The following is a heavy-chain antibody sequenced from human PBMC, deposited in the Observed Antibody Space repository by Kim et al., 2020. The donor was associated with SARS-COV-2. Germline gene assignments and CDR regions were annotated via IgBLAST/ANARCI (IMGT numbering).Heavy chain of an antibody. D-gene: IGHD3-10*01. V-gene: IGHV3-15*01. Sequence: GGSLRLSCAASGFTFSNAWMSWVRQAPGKGPEWVGRIKSKTDGGTTDYAAPVKGRFTISRDDSKNTLYLQMNSLKTEDTAVYYCTTASLLWYGELCYWGQGTLVTVSS. CDR2: IKSKTDGGTT. CDR3: TTASLLWYGELCY. J-gene: IGHJ4*02. CDR1: GFTFSNAW.